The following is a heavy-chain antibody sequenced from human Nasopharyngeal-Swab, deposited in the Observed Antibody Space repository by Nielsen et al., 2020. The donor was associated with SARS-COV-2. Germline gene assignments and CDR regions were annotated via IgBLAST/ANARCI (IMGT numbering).Heavy chain of an antibody. CDR3: ARVRVYDILTGFDY. J-gene: IGHJ4*02. CDR2: INHSGST. D-gene: IGHD3-9*01. Sequence: ESLKTSCAVYGGSFSGYYWSWIRQPPGKGLEWIGEINHSGSTNYNPSLKSRVTISVDTSKNQFSLKLSSVTAADTAVYYCARVRVYDILTGFDYWGQGTLVTVSS. CDR1: GGSFSGYY. V-gene: IGHV4-34*01.